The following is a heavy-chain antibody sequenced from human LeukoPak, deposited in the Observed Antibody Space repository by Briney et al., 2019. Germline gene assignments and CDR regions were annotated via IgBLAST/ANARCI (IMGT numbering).Heavy chain of an antibody. D-gene: IGHD3-22*01. Sequence: ASVKVSCKASGYTFTGYYMHWVRQAPGQGLEWMGWINPNSGGTNDAQKFQGRVTMNRETSISTAYMELSRLRSDDTAVYYCARSPTSYDSSGYLPYWGQGTLATVSS. CDR3: ARSPTSYDSSGYLPY. CDR2: INPNSGGT. CDR1: GYTFTGYY. J-gene: IGHJ4*02. V-gene: IGHV1-2*02.